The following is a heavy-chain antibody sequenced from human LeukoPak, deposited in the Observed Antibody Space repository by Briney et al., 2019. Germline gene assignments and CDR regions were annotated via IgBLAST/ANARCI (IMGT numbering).Heavy chain of an antibody. CDR3: AAWNYYGSGSYIRSGAFDI. V-gene: IGHV3-33*01. CDR1: GFTFSSYG. Sequence: GGSLRLSCAASGFTFSSYGMHWVRQAPGKGLERVAVIWYDGSNKYYADSVKGRFTISRDNSKNTLYLQMNSLRAEDTAVYYCAAWNYYGSGSYIRSGAFDIWGQGTMVTVSS. D-gene: IGHD3-10*01. CDR2: IWYDGSNK. J-gene: IGHJ3*02.